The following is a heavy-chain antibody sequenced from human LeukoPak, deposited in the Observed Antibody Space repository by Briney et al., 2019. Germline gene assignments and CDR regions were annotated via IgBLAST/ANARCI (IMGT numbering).Heavy chain of an antibody. Sequence: PSETLSLTCALYGGSFSGYYWSWIRQPPGKGLEWIGEVNHSGSTNYNPSLKSRVTMSVDTSKNQFSLKLSSVTAADTAVYYCASRDKIAVAGTGVRLLDGMDVWGQGTTVTVSS. CDR3: ASRDKIAVAGTGVRLLDGMDV. CDR1: GGSFSGYY. CDR2: VNHSGST. V-gene: IGHV4-34*01. D-gene: IGHD6-19*01. J-gene: IGHJ6*02.